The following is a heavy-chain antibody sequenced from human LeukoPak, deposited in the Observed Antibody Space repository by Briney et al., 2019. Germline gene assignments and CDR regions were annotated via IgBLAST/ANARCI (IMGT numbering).Heavy chain of an antibody. V-gene: IGHV4-31*03. D-gene: IGHD1-26*01. CDR2: IYYSGST. CDR3: AREVRGELLLDY. CDR1: GGSLSSGGYY. J-gene: IGHJ4*02. Sequence: SQTLSLTCTVYGGSLSSGGYYWSWIRHHPGKGLEWIGYIYYSGSTYYNPSLKSRVTISVDTSKNQFSLKLSSVTAADTAVYYCAREVRGELLLDYWGQGTLVTVSS.